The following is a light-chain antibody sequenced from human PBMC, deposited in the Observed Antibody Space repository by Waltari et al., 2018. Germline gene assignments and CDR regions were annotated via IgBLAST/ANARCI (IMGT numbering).Light chain of an antibody. CDR1: GEYSAYA. J-gene: IGLJ3*02. V-gene: IGLV4-69*01. CDR3: QTWGTGIQV. Sequence: LVLTQSPSASASLGASVKLTCSLPGEYSAYAIAWHQHQPLKGPRFLMTVNSDGTHRKGDGISERFSGSSSDLDRYLIISRRQSDDEADYFCQTWGTGIQVFGSGTKLTVV. CDR2: VNSDGTH.